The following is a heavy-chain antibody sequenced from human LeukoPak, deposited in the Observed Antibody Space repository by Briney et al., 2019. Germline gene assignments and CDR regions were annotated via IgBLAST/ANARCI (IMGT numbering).Heavy chain of an antibody. J-gene: IGHJ4*02. Sequence: SETLSLTCAVCGGSFSGYYWSWIRQPPGKGLEWMGEINHSGSTNYHPSLKSRVTILVDTSKNQFSLTLSSVTAADTAVYYCARALWDYGASVSVYWGQGTLVTVSS. D-gene: IGHD4-17*01. CDR2: INHSGST. V-gene: IGHV4-34*01. CDR1: GGSFSGYY. CDR3: ARALWDYGASVSVY.